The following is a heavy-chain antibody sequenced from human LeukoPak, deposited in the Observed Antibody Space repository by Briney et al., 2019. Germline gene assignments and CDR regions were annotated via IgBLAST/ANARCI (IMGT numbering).Heavy chain of an antibody. Sequence: SETLSLTXVVSGYSISSGYYWDWIRKPPGKGPEGIGSIYHSGSTYYNQSLKSRDTTSIDTSKNQFFLKLSSVTAADTAVYYWARLGYCSSTSCYTTAFDIWGQGTMVTVAS. J-gene: IGHJ3*02. V-gene: IGHV4-38-2*01. CDR3: ARLGYCSSTSCYTTAFDI. D-gene: IGHD2-2*02. CDR2: IYHSGST. CDR1: GYSISSGYY.